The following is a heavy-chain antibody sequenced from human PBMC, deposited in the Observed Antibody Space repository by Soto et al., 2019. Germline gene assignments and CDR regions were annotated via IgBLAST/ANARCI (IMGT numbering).Heavy chain of an antibody. V-gene: IGHV3-30-3*01. J-gene: IGHJ5*02. D-gene: IGHD2-21*01. CDR3: AREIVQNWFDP. CDR1: GFTVISYA. Sequence: WGARRLSCSCFGFTVISYAMHWFRQAPGKGLEWVAVISYDGSNKYYADSVKGRFTISRDNSKHTLYLQLNNLRPEDTAVFYCAREIVQNWFDPWGQGTLVTVSP. CDR2: ISYDGSNK.